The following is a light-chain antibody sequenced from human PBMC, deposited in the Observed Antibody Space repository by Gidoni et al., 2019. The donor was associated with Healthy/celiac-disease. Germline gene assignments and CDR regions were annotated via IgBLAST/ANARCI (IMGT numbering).Light chain of an antibody. J-gene: IGKJ4*01. CDR3: QQYISLT. V-gene: IGKV1-5*01. CDR1: QSISNW. CDR2: DAS. Sequence: DIQMTQSPSTLSASVVDRVTITCRASQSISNWLAWYQQKPGKAPNLLSYDASSLESGVPSRFSGSGSGTAFTLTISSLQPDAFATYYCQQYISLTFGGXTKVEIK.